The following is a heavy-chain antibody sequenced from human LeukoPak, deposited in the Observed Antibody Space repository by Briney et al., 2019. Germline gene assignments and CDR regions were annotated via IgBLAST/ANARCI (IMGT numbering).Heavy chain of an antibody. Sequence: PGGSLRLSCAASGLTFSDYYMSWIRQAPGKGLEWVSYISSSGSTIYYADSVKGRFTISRDNAKNSLYLQMNSLRAEDTAVYYCARDSEDIVATKSLGGGYNPDYWGQGTLVTVSS. CDR1: GLTFSDYY. CDR3: ARDSEDIVATKSLGGGYNPDY. J-gene: IGHJ4*02. V-gene: IGHV3-11*01. CDR2: ISSSGSTI. D-gene: IGHD5-12*01.